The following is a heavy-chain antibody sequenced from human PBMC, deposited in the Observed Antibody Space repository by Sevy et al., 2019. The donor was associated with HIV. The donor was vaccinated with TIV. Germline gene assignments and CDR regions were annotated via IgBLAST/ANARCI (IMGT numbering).Heavy chain of an antibody. J-gene: IGHJ4*02. V-gene: IGHV3-21*01. CDR3: ARGLERYCSGGSCYFRPYFDY. D-gene: IGHD2-15*01. CDR1: GFTFSSYS. CDR2: ISSSSSYI. Sequence: GSLRLSCAASGFTFSSYSMNWVRQAPGKGLEWVSSISSSSSYIYYADSVKGRFTISRDNAKNSLYLQMNSLRAEDTAVYYCARGLERYCSGGSCYFRPYFDYWGQGTLVTVSS.